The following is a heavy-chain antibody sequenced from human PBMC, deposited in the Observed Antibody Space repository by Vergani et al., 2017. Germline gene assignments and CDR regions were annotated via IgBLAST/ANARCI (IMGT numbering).Heavy chain of an antibody. CDR2: INPSGGST. V-gene: IGHV1-46*01. J-gene: IGHJ4*02. CDR1: GYTFTSYY. CDR3: ARGRDGYNSLGYYFDY. D-gene: IGHD5-24*01. Sequence: QVQLLQSGAEVKKPGSSVKVSCKASGYTFTSYYMHWVRQAPGQGLEWMGIINPSGGSTSYAQKFQGRVTMTRDTSTSTVYMELSSLRSEDTAVYYCARGRDGYNSLGYYFDYWGQGTLVTVSS.